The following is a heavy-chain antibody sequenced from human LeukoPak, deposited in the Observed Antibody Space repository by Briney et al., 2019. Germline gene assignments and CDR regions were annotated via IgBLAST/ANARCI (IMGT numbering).Heavy chain of an antibody. Sequence: HSGGSLRLSCAASGFTFSSYGMSWVRQAPGKGLEWVSAISGSGGSTYYADSVKGRFTISRDNSKNTLYLQMNSLRAEDTAVYYCARDLLGATGRYMDVWGKGTTVTVSS. CDR3: ARDLLGATGRYMDV. J-gene: IGHJ6*03. V-gene: IGHV3-23*01. CDR2: ISGSGGST. D-gene: IGHD1-26*01. CDR1: GFTFSSYG.